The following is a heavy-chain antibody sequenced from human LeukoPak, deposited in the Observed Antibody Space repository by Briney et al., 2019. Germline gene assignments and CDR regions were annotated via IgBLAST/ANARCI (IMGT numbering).Heavy chain of an antibody. CDR3: ARHMRGDYFDY. J-gene: IGHJ4*02. V-gene: IGHV4-59*08. D-gene: IGHD3-10*01. Sequence: PSETLSLTCTVSGGXISSYSWSWIRQPPGKRLEWIWYLYYSGSTYYDPSLKSRVTISVDTSKNQMSLKLTSVTAADTAVYYCARHMRGDYFDYWGQGTLVTVSS. CDR2: LYYSGST. CDR1: GGXISSYS.